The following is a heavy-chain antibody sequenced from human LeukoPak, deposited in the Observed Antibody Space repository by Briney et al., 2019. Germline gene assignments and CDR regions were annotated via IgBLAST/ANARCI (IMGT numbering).Heavy chain of an antibody. CDR1: GFTFSSYE. J-gene: IGHJ6*04. CDR2: ISSSGSTI. Sequence: GGSLRLSCAASGFTFSSYEMNWVRQAPGKGLEWFSYISSSGSTIYYADSVKGRFTIYRDNAKNSLYLQMNSLRAEDTAVYYCAELGITMIGGVWGKGTTVTISS. V-gene: IGHV3-48*03. CDR3: AELGITMIGGV. D-gene: IGHD3-10*02.